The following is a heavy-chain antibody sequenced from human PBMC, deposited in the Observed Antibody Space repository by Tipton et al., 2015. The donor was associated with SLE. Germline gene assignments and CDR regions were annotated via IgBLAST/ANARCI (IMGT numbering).Heavy chain of an antibody. CDR2: INQSGST. Sequence: GLVKPSETLSLTCAVYGGSFSTYHWSWIRQPPGKGLEWIGEINQSGSTNYNPSLKSRVTISEDRSEKQISLKLTSVTAADTAVYYCARYLDWKYTFVDYWGQGTLVTVSS. CDR3: ARYLDWKYTFVDY. J-gene: IGHJ4*02. D-gene: IGHD3/OR15-3a*01. CDR1: GGSFSTYH. V-gene: IGHV4-34*01.